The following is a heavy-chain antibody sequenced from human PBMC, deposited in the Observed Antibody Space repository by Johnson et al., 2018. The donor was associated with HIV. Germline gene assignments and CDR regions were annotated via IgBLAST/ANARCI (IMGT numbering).Heavy chain of an antibody. CDR2: ISYDGRNK. D-gene: IGHD1-26*01. CDR3: AKDWSRTVGATLGPGAFDI. V-gene: IGHV3-30-3*01. CDR1: GFTFSSYA. J-gene: IGHJ3*02. Sequence: QVQLVESGGGLVQPGGSLRLSCVASGFTFSSYAMNWLRQTPGKGLEWVAVISYDGRNKYYADSVKGRFTISRDNSKNTLYLQMNSLRAEDTAVYYCAKDWSRTVGATLGPGAFDIWGQGTMVTVSS.